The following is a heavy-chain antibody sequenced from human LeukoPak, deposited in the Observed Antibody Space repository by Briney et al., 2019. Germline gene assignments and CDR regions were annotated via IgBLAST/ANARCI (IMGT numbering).Heavy chain of an antibody. D-gene: IGHD3-9*01. CDR1: GDSISTFNYY. J-gene: IGHJ2*01. Sequence: SQTLSLTCTVSGDSISTFNYYWSWIRQPAGKGLGWIGRIYSSGSTNYNPSLKSRGTISVDTSRNQFSLKMASVTAADTAVYYCARSLPTIFGHFDLWGRGTLVSVSS. V-gene: IGHV4-61*02. CDR3: ARSLPTIFGHFDL. CDR2: IYSSGST.